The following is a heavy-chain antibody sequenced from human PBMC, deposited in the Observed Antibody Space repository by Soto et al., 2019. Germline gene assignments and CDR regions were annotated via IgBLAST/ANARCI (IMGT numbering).Heavy chain of an antibody. CDR2: VSSNGRIT. Sequence: LRLSCLASGFTFSTYAMHWVRQAPGRGLEYVSAVSSNGRITDYADSVKGRFTISKDSSKNMVFLQMRSLRAEDTAMYYCVKEEGYYFDYWGQGILVTVSS. J-gene: IGHJ4*02. CDR1: GFTFSTYA. CDR3: VKEEGYYFDY. V-gene: IGHV3-64D*06.